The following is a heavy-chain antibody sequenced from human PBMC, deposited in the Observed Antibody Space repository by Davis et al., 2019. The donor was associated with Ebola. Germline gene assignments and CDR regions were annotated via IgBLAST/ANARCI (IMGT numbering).Heavy chain of an antibody. V-gene: IGHV4-39*01. J-gene: IGHJ4*02. CDR3: ARQSHSSSWYGGYYFDS. CDR1: GGSIISSTSFY. Sequence: SETLSLTCAVSGGSIISSTSFYWGWIRQPPGKGLEWIGTISYSGSTYYNPSLKSRVTISVDTSKNQFSLKLSSVTAADTAVYYCARQSHSSSWYGGYYFDSWGQGTLVSVSS. D-gene: IGHD6-13*01. CDR2: ISYSGST.